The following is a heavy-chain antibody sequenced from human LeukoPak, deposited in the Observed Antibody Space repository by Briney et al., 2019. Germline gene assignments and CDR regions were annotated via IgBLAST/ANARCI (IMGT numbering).Heavy chain of an antibody. J-gene: IGHJ4*02. D-gene: IGHD6-19*01. CDR3: AKDLSGSGWASHY. CDR2: ISGDTT. CDR1: GFSFSSSA. V-gene: IGHV3-23*01. Sequence: QPGGSLRLSCAASGFSFSSSAMNWVRQPPGKGLEWVSSISGDTTYYADSVKGRFTISRDNSKNTLYLQMNSLRAEDTALYYCAKDLSGSGWASHYWGQGTLVTVSS.